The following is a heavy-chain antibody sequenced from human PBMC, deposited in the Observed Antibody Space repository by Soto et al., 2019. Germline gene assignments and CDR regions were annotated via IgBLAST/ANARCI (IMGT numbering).Heavy chain of an antibody. V-gene: IGHV3-30*18. CDR1: GFTFSTYG. CDR2: LSYDGSNK. Sequence: QVQLVESGGGVVQPGRSLRLSCAASGFTFSTYGMHWVRQAPGKGLEWVAVLSYDGSNKYYADSVKGRFTISRDDPKNTLYLQMNSLRAEDTAVYYCAKDYGSGCDWLRVGDAFDMWGQGTMVTVSS. J-gene: IGHJ3*02. D-gene: IGHD6-19*01. CDR3: AKDYGSGCDWLRVGDAFDM.